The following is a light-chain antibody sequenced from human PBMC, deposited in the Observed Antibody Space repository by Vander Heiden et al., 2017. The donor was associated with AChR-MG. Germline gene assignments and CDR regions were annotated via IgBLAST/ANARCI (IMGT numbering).Light chain of an antibody. CDR1: QSISSY. CDR3: QQSDSTPVT. V-gene: IGKV1-39*01. J-gene: IGKJ4*01. Sequence: DIQMTQSPSSLSASVGDRVTISCRASQSISSYLNWYQQKPGKAPELLIYAASSLHSGVPSRFSGSESGTEFTLTISRLQPEDFATYYCQQSDSTPVTFGGGTKVEIK. CDR2: AAS.